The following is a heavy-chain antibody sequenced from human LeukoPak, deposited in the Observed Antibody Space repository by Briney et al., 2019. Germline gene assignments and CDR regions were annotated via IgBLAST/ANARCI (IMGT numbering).Heavy chain of an antibody. V-gene: IGHV3-23*01. CDR1: GFTVSSNY. D-gene: IGHD1-1*01. Sequence: GGSLRLSCAASGFTVSSNYMSWVRQAPGKGLEWVSAISGSGGSTYYADSVKGRFTISRDNSKNTLYLQMNSLRAEDTAVYYCAKGIWRDRYAFDIWGQGTMVTVSS. J-gene: IGHJ3*02. CDR2: ISGSGGST. CDR3: AKGIWRDRYAFDI.